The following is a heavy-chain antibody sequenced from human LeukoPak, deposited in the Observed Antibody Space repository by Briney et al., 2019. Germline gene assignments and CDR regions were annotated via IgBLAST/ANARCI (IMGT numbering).Heavy chain of an antibody. D-gene: IGHD3-9*01. CDR2: ISGSGGST. V-gene: IGHV3-23*01. CDR3: AKAYYDILTGPRE. CDR1: XXA. Sequence: XXAMSWVRQAPGKGLEWVSAISGSGGSTYYADSVEGRFTISRDNSKNTLYLQMNSLRAEDTAVYYCAKAYYDILTGPREWGQGTLVTVSS. J-gene: IGHJ4*02.